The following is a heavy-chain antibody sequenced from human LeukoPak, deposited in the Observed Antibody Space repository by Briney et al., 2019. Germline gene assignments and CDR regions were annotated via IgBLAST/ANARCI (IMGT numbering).Heavy chain of an antibody. CDR3: VXXXXXXNGXHXXXXXXP. V-gene: IGHV1-2*02. D-gene: IGHD2-8*01. J-gene: IGHJ5*02. CDR2: ISPNSGGT. CDR1: GYTFTGYY. Sequence: ASVKVSCKASGYTFTGYYIHWVRQAPGQGLEWMGWISPNSGGTKYAQSFQGRVTMTRDTSTGTAHMELSRLRSDDTAVYYCVXXXXXXNGXHXXXXXXPWGQGTLVTXXS.